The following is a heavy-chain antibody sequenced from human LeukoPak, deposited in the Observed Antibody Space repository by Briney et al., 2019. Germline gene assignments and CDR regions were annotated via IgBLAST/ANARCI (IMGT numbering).Heavy chain of an antibody. D-gene: IGHD3-10*01. CDR1: GYTFTTYY. V-gene: IGHV1-46*01. CDR2: IDPSDGGT. CDR3: ASLGSGSSPIVDFDY. J-gene: IGHJ4*02. Sequence: ASVKVSCKASGYTFTTYYMHWVRQAPGQGLEWMGIIDPSDGGTTYAQKFQGRVTMTRDTSTSTVYMGLSSLRSEDTAVYYCASLGSGSSPIVDFDYWGQGTLVTVSS.